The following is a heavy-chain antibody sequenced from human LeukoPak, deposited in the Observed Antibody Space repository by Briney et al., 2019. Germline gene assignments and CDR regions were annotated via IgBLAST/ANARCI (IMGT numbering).Heavy chain of an antibody. D-gene: IGHD6-6*01. Sequence: GGSLRLSCAASGFTFSNAWMSWVRQAPGKGLEWVGRIKSKTDGGTTDYAAPVKGRFTISRDDSKNTLYLQMNSLKTEDTAVYYCTTDRIAARPPPYYMDVWGKGTTVTVSS. CDR2: IKSKTDGGTT. CDR3: TTDRIAARPPPYYMDV. V-gene: IGHV3-15*01. J-gene: IGHJ6*03. CDR1: GFTFSNAW.